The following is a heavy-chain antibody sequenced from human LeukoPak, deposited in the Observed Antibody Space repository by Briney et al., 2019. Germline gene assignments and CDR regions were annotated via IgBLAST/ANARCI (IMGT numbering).Heavy chain of an antibody. Sequence: ASVKVSCKASGYTFSNYDINWVRQAPGQGLEWVGWMKPNTGATGYAAKFQGRVTMTREISTNTAYMELSSLTSEDTAVYFCARTYCENCPNPNWFDPWGQGTLVTVS. CDR1: GYTFSNYD. D-gene: IGHD2-8*01. J-gene: IGHJ5*02. V-gene: IGHV1-8*01. CDR3: ARTYCENCPNPNWFDP. CDR2: MKPNTGAT.